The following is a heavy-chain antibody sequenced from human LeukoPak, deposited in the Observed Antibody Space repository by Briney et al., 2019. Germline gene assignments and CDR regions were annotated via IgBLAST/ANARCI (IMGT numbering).Heavy chain of an antibody. D-gene: IGHD3-22*01. CDR3: ARVLDSSGYYEDAFDI. V-gene: IGHV1-2*02. CDR2: INPNSGGT. CDR1: GYTFTGYY. J-gene: IGHJ3*02. Sequence: ASVKVSCKASGYTFTGYYMHWVRQAPGQGLEWMGWINPNSGGTNYAQKFQGRVTVTRDTSISTAYMELSRLRSDDTAVYYCARVLDSSGYYEDAFDIWGQGTMVTVSS.